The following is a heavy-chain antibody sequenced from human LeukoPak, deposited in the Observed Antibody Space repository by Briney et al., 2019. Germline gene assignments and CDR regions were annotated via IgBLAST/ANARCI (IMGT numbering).Heavy chain of an antibody. CDR3: ASPGTRGTCFQH. CDR2: IWSDGSNK. Sequence: GGSLRLSCAASGFTFSTYGMHWVRQAPGKGLEWVALIWSDGSNKYYADSVKGRFTISRDNSKNTLYLQMNSLRADDTALYYCASPGTRGTCFQHWGQGTLVTVSS. J-gene: IGHJ1*01. V-gene: IGHV3-33*01. CDR1: GFTFSTYG. D-gene: IGHD2-2*01.